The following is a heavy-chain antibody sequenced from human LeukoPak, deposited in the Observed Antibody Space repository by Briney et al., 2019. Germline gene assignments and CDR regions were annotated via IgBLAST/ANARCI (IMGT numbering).Heavy chain of an antibody. CDR1: GITLSNYG. Sequence: GGSLRLSCAVSGITLSNYGMSWVRQAPGKGLEWVAGISDSGGSTKYADSVKGRFTIARDNRKNTLYLQMNSLRAEDTAVYFCAKRGVVIRVILVGFHKEAYYYESWGQGALVTVSS. CDR2: ISDSGGST. D-gene: IGHD3/OR15-3a*01. V-gene: IGHV3-23*01. CDR3: AKRGVVIRVILVGFHKEAYYYES. J-gene: IGHJ4*02.